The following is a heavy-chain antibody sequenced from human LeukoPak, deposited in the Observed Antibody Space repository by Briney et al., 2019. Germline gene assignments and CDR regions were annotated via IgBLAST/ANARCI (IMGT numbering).Heavy chain of an antibody. D-gene: IGHD3-3*01. Sequence: GGSLRLSCAASGFTFSSYSMNWVRQAPGKGLEWVSSISSSSSYIYYADSVKGRFTISRDNAKNSLYLQMNSLRAEDTAVYYCARDHKGSLEWLLSQSVSYFDYWGQGTLVTVSS. CDR3: ARDHKGSLEWLLSQSVSYFDY. J-gene: IGHJ4*02. CDR2: ISSSSSYI. V-gene: IGHV3-21*01. CDR1: GFTFSSYS.